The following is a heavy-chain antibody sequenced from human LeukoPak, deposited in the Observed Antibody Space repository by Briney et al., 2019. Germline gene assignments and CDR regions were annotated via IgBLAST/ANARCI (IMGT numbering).Heavy chain of an antibody. CDR1: GGSISSSSYY. D-gene: IGHD2-15*01. J-gene: IGHJ4*02. CDR3: ARVDCSGGSCSTWFDY. CDR2: IYYSGST. V-gene: IGHV4-39*01. Sequence: SKTLSLTCTVSGGSISSSSYYWGWIRQPPGKGLEWIGSIYYSGSTYYNPSLKSRVTISVDTSKNQFSLKLSSVTAADTAVYYCARVDCSGGSCSTWFDYWGQGTLVTVSS.